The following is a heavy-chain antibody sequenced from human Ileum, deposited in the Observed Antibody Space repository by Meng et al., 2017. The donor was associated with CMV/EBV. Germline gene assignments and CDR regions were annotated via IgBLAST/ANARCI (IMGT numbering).Heavy chain of an antibody. Sequence: ASVKVSCKASGYTFTGYYMHWVRQAPGQGLEWMGWINPNSGGTNYAQKFQGRVTMTRDTSISTAYIELSRLRCDDTAVYYCARAGSLNVVVPAATPYNRWDPWGQGTLVTVSS. CDR1: GYTFTGYY. J-gene: IGHJ5*02. CDR3: ARAGSLNVVVPAATPYNRWDP. D-gene: IGHD2-2*01. CDR2: INPNSGGT. V-gene: IGHV1-2*02.